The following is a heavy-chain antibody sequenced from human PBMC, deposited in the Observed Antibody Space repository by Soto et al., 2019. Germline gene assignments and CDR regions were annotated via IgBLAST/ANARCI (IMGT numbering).Heavy chain of an antibody. CDR3: ARDHRPGPPLNDFWSGYSHYYYYYGMDV. CDR2: IDNGGTNT. J-gene: IGHJ6*02. Sequence: PGGSLRLSCAGSGYNFGGFWMHWVRQAPGKGLVWVSRIDNGGTNTVYADAVKGRFTISRDNAKNSLYLQMNSLRAEDTAVYYCARDHRPGPPLNDFWSGYSHYYYYYGMDVWGQGTTVTVSS. V-gene: IGHV3-74*01. D-gene: IGHD3-3*01. CDR1: GYNFGGFW.